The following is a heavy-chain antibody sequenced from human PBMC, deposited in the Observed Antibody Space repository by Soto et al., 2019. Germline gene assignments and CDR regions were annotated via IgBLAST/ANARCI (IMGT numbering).Heavy chain of an antibody. J-gene: IGHJ4*02. CDR2: TYYRSKWYN. V-gene: IGHV6-1*01. D-gene: IGHD1-1*01. CDR3: AREGNNEGDFDY. Sequence: SQTLSLTCAIYGDSVSSNSAAWNWIRQSPSRGIEWLGRTYYRSKWYNDYAVSVKSRLTIKPDTSKNQFSLQLNSVNPEDTAVYYCAREGNNEGDFDYWGQGTLVTVSS. CDR1: GDSVSSNSAA.